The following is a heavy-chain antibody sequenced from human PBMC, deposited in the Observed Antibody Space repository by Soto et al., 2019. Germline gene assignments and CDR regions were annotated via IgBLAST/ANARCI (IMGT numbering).Heavy chain of an antibody. CDR2: ISGSGGST. V-gene: IGHV3-23*01. CDR1: GFTFSSYA. Sequence: GGSLRLSCAASGFTFSSYAMSWVRQAPGKGLEWVSAISGSGGSTYYADSVKGRFTISRDNSKNTLYLQMNSLRAEDTAVYYCAKDIVVVPAAQKKWGYYYYGMDVWGQGTTVTVSS. CDR3: AKDIVVVPAAQKKWGYYYYGMDV. J-gene: IGHJ6*02. D-gene: IGHD2-2*01.